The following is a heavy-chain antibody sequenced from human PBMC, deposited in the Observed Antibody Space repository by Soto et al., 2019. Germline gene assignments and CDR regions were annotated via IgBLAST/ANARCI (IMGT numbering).Heavy chain of an antibody. V-gene: IGHV1-18*01. CDR3: SKIAADGYKLVS. Sequence: QVHLEQSGAEVRTPGASVKVSCKASGYTFTSSSIAWVRQAPGQGLEWMGWISAYNGQINYAKKFQGRIDMTMDTSTSTVYMELRILRPADTAVYYCSKIAADGYKLVSWGQGTPVTVPS. CDR2: ISAYNGQI. D-gene: IGHD5-12*01. J-gene: IGHJ5*02. CDR1: GYTFTSSS.